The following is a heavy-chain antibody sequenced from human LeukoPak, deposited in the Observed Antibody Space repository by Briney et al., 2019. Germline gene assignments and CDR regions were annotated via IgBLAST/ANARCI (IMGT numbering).Heavy chain of an antibody. V-gene: IGHV5-51*01. CDR2: IYPSDSDT. Sequence: GESLKISCKGSGYSFTDYWIGWVRQMPGKGLEWMGIIYPSDSDTKYSPSFQGQVTISVDKSVSTAYLQWSSLKTSDSAMYYCAKGYWYFDLWGRGTLLTVSS. J-gene: IGHJ2*01. CDR3: AKGYWYFDL. CDR1: GYSFTDYW.